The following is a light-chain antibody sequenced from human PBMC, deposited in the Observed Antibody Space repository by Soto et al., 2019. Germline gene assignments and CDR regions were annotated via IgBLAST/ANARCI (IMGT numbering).Light chain of an antibody. V-gene: IGLV1-40*01. J-gene: IGLJ3*02. CDR3: QSYDNSLSGSGV. CDR2: GHN. Sequence: SVLTQPPSVSGAPGQRVTISCTGSTSNIGAGYEVHWYQQLPGTAPKLLVSGHNIRPSGVPDRFSGFKSGASAFLVITGLQAEDEADYYCQSYDNSLSGSGVFGGGTKLTVL. CDR1: TSNIGAGYE.